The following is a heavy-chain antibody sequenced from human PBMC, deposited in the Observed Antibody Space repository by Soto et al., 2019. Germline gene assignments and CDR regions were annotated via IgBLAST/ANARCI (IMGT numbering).Heavy chain of an antibody. V-gene: IGHV4-39*01. CDR3: ARGGHILLIVYADPHSSSWYYFDY. CDR1: GGSISRSTYY. Sequence: PSETLSLTCTVSGGSISRSTYYWVWNRQPPGKGLEWIGSIYHSGSTYYNPSLKSRVTISVDTSKNQFSLKLSSVTAADTAVYYCARGGHILLIVYADPHSSSWYYFDYWGQGTLVNVSS. D-gene: IGHD2-8*01. J-gene: IGHJ4*02. CDR2: IYHSGST.